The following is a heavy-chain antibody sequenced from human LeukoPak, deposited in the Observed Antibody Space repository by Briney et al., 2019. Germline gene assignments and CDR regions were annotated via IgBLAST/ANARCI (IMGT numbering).Heavy chain of an antibody. J-gene: IGHJ4*02. CDR1: GFTFSSYS. V-gene: IGHV3-21*01. CDR3: ASKDDFWSGYNY. CDR2: ISSSSSYI. D-gene: IGHD3-3*01. Sequence: GGSLRLSCAASGFTFSSYSMNWVRQAPGKGLKWVSSISSSSSYIYYADSVKGRFTISRDNAKNSLYLQMNSLRAEDTAVYYCASKDDFWSGYNYWGQGTLVTVSS.